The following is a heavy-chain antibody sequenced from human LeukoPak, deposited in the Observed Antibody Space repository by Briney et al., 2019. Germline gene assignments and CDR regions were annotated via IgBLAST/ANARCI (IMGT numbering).Heavy chain of an antibody. V-gene: IGHV3-23*01. CDR1: GFTFSNYA. CDR2: ISGSGGST. J-gene: IGHJ2*01. CDR3: ARDHGDYDAVYWYFDL. D-gene: IGHD4-17*01. Sequence: PGGSLRLSCAASGFTFSNYAMSWVRQAPGKGLEWVSLISGSGGSTYYADSVKGRFTISRDNAKKSLYLQMSGLRVEDTALYYCARDHGDYDAVYWYFDLWGRGTLVSVSS.